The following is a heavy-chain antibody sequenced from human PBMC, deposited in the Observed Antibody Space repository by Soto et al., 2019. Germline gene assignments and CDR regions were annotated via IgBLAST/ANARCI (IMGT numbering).Heavy chain of an antibody. CDR3: ARHNYYYDSSGYSRYFDY. V-gene: IGHV4-39*01. D-gene: IGHD3-22*01. CDR1: GGSISSSSYY. CDR2: IYYSGST. J-gene: IGHJ4*02. Sequence: SETLSLTXTVSGGSISSSSYYWGWIRQPPGKGLEWIGSIYYSGSTYYNPSPKSRVTISVDTSKNQFSLKLSSVTAADTAVYYCARHNYYYDSSGYSRYFDYWGQGTLVTVSS.